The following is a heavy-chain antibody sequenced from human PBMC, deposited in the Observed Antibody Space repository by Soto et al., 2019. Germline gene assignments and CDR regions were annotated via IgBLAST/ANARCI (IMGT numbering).Heavy chain of an antibody. D-gene: IGHD3-10*01. CDR2: SIPDLDVA. Sequence: QVQLVQSGAEVKKPGSSVKVSCKASGGTFSTYTFSWVRQAPGQGLEWMGRSIPDLDVANFAQKFQGRVTITADKSTSTAYMELISLRSEDTAVYYCAREVLGQRGPNRAFDIWGQGTLVTVYS. CDR3: AREVLGQRGPNRAFDI. CDR1: GGTFSTYT. J-gene: IGHJ3*02. V-gene: IGHV1-69*08.